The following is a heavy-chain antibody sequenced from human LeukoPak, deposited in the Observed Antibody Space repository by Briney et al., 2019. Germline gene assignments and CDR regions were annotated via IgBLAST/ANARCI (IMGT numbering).Heavy chain of an antibody. CDR3: ARDSRVTMIVVVPDAFDI. J-gene: IGHJ3*02. CDR2: INPSGGST. Sequence: ASVKVSCKASGYTFTSYYMHWVRLAPGQGLEWMGIINPSGGSTSYAQKFQGRVTMTRDTSTSTVYMELSSLRSEDTAVYYCARDSRVTMIVVVPDAFDIWGQGTMVTVSS. D-gene: IGHD3-22*01. V-gene: IGHV1-46*01. CDR1: GYTFTSYY.